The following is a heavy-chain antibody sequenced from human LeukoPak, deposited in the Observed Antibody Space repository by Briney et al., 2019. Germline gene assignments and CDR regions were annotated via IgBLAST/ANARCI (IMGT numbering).Heavy chain of an antibody. CDR2: IYYSGST. V-gene: IGHV4-59*01. D-gene: IGHD4-17*01. CDR3: AREWNDYGDPSYMDV. J-gene: IGHJ6*03. Sequence: SETLSLTCTVSGGSISSYYWSWIRQPPGKGLEWIGYIYYSGSTNYNPSLKSRVTISVDTSKNQFSLKLGSVTAADTAVYYCAREWNDYGDPSYMDVWGKGTTVTVSS. CDR1: GGSISSYY.